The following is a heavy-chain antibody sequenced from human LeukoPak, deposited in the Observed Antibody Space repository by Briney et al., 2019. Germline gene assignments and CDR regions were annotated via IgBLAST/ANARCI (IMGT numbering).Heavy chain of an antibody. V-gene: IGHV4-31*03. D-gene: IGHD2-21*02. CDR2: IYYSGST. CDR1: GGSISSGGCY. CDR3: ARGVVVTAHFDI. Sequence: SQTLSLTCTVSGGSISSGGCYWSWIRQHPGKGLEWIGYIYYSGSTYYNPSLKSRVTISVDTSKNQFSLKLSSVTAADTAVYYCARGVVVTAHFDIWGQGTMVTVSS. J-gene: IGHJ3*02.